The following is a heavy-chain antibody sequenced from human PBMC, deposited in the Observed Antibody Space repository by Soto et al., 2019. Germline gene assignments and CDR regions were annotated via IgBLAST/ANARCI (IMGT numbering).Heavy chain of an antibody. CDR2: IYYSGST. D-gene: IGHD2-15*01. Sequence: PSETLSLTCTVSGGSISSYYWSWSRQPPGKGLEWIGYIYYSGSTNYNPSLKSRVSMSVDTSKNQFSLKLTSVTVADTAVYYCAVHLSTPCVALSNWFCLCGQGSLVIVSS. CDR1: GGSISSYY. CDR3: AVHLSTPCVALSNWFCL. J-gene: IGHJ5*02. V-gene: IGHV4-59*08.